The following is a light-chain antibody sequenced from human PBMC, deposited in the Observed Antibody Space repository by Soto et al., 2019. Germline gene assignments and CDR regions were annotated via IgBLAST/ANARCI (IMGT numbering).Light chain of an antibody. CDR3: TSYTGSAPFYV. V-gene: IGLV2-14*03. Sequence: QSALTQPASVSGSPGQSITISCTGATTDVDGYDYVSWYQQHPGQAPKLMIFDVNNRPSGVSGRFSGSKSGDTAYLTISGLQAEDDGDYYRTSYTGSAPFYVFGSGTKLTVL. CDR2: DVN. CDR1: TTDVDGYDY. J-gene: IGLJ1*01.